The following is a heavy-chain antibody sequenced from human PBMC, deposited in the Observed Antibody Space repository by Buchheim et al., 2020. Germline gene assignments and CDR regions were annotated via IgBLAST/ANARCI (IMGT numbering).Heavy chain of an antibody. V-gene: IGHV3-30*03. CDR3: ARGADYWANNWFDL. J-gene: IGHJ5*02. D-gene: IGHD4-11*01. CDR2: ISYDGSNK. Sequence: QVQLVESGGGVVQPGRSLRLSCAASGFTFSSYGMHWVRQAPGKGLEWVAVISYDGSNKYYADSVKGRFTISRDNSKNTLYLQMSSLGAEDTAVYYCARGADYWANNWFDLWGQGTL. CDR1: GFTFSSYG.